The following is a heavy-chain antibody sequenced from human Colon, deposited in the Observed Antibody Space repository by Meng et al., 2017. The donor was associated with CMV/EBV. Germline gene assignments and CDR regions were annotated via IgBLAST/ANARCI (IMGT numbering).Heavy chain of an antibody. J-gene: IGHJ4*02. CDR3: ARDPRGRGGTCGFDL. D-gene: IGHD2-15*01. Sequence: SGYSFTPYVISWVRQAPGQGLEWMGWINTYNGNTNYAQKLQDRVTMTTDASTTTVYMELRSLRSDDTAVYYCARDPRGRGGTCGFDLWGQGTLVTVSS. CDR2: INTYNGNT. CDR1: GYSFTPYV. V-gene: IGHV1-18*01.